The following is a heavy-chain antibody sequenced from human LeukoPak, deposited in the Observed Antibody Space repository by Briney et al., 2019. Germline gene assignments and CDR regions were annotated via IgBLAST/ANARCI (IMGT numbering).Heavy chain of an antibody. D-gene: IGHD2-2*01. CDR3: ARGYCSSTSCPRYYFDY. Sequence: GGSLRLSCAASGFTFSSYAMHWVRQAPGKGLEWVAVISYDGSNKYSADSVKGRFTISRDNSKNTLYLQMNSLRAEDTAVYYCARGYCSSTSCPRYYFDYWGQGTLVTVSS. CDR1: GFTFSSYA. CDR2: ISYDGSNK. V-gene: IGHV3-30-3*01. J-gene: IGHJ4*02.